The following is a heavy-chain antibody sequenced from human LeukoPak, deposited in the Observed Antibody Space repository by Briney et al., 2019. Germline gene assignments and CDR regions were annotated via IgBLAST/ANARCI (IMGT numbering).Heavy chain of an antibody. CDR3: ARAETGTLFDY. CDR1: GFTLSTYA. D-gene: IGHD1-1*01. Sequence: GGSLRLSCAASGFTLSTYAMSWVRQTPGKGLEWVAATSSSDAGTYHADSVKGRFTISRDNAKNSLYLQMNSLRAEDTAVYYCARAETGTLFDYWGQGTLVTVSS. V-gene: IGHV3-23*01. J-gene: IGHJ4*02. CDR2: TSSSDAGT.